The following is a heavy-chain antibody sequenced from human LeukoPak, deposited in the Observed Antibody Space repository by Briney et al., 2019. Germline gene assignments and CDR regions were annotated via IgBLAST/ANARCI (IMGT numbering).Heavy chain of an antibody. J-gene: IGHJ4*02. CDR3: AREGYSSGWFFDY. CDR2: IYYSGST. D-gene: IGHD6-19*01. CDR1: GGSISSGDYY. V-gene: IGHV4-61*08. Sequence: KASETLSLTCTVSGGSISSGDYYWSWIRQPPGKGLEWIGYIYYSGSTNYNPSLKSRVTISVDTSKNQFSLKLSSVTAADTAVYYCAREGYSSGWFFDYWGQGTLVTVSS.